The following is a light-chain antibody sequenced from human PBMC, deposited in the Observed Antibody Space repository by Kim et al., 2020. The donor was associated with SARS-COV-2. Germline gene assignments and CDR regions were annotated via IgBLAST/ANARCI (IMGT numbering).Light chain of an antibody. CDR2: RDN. CDR3: SAWDISLDAWV. J-gene: IGLJ3*02. Sequence: ATLTVTGNSNHVGYQAAAWLHQHQGHPPQLRSHRDNNRPSGVSARLSASRSGSTAYLTITGLQPDDEADYYCSAWDISLDAWVFGGGTKLTVL. CDR1: SNHVGYQA. V-gene: IGLV10-54*01.